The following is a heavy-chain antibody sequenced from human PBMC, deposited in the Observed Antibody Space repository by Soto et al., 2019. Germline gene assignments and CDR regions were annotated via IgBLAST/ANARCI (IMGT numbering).Heavy chain of an antibody. J-gene: IGHJ3*02. CDR3: TTDRRIFDIAVAGSDAFDI. Sequence: EVQLVESGGGLVKPGGSLRLSCAASGFTFSNAWMSWVRQAPGKGLEWVGRIKSKTDGGTTDYAAPVKGRFTISRDDSKNTLYLQMNSLKTEDTAVYYCTTDRRIFDIAVAGSDAFDIWGQGTMVTVSS. CDR1: GFTFSNAW. V-gene: IGHV3-15*01. D-gene: IGHD6-19*01. CDR2: IKSKTDGGTT.